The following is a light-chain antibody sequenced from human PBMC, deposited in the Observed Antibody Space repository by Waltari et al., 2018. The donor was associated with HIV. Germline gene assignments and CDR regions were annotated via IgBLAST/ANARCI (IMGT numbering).Light chain of an antibody. CDR1: QGIRND. Sequence: AIQMIQSPSSLHASIGDRVTITCRASQGIRNDLAWYQHQPVKAPKLLISGASSLQTGVPSRFSGSGSDTDFTLTIDNLQPEDFATYYCLQDYNYPRTFGQGTKLEIK. CDR3: LQDYNYPRT. CDR2: GAS. J-gene: IGKJ2*01. V-gene: IGKV1-6*02.